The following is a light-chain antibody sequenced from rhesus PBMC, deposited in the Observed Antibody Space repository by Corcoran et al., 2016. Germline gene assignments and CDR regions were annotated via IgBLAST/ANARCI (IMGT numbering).Light chain of an antibody. CDR1: QGITND. V-gene: IGKV1-94*01. CDR3: QQYYTTPLT. CDR2: AAS. J-gene: IGKJ1*01. Sequence: DIQMTQSPSSLSASVGDRVTITCRASQGITNDLAWYQQKPGETPKLLIYAASSLQVGIPSRLSGIGSGTDFTLTISSLQSEDFATYCCQQYYTTPLTFGQGTKVEIK.